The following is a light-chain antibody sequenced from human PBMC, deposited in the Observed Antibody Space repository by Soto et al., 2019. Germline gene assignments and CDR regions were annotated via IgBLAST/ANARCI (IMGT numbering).Light chain of an antibody. V-gene: IGLV2-8*01. CDR1: SSDVGGYNY. Sequence: QSVLTQPPSASGSPGQSVTISCTGTSSDVGGYNYVSWYQQHPGKAPKLMIYEVSKRPSGVPDRFSGSIDSSSNSASLTISGLKTEDEADYYCQSYDSSKGVFGGGTKVTVL. CDR3: QSYDSSKGV. CDR2: EVS. J-gene: IGLJ2*01.